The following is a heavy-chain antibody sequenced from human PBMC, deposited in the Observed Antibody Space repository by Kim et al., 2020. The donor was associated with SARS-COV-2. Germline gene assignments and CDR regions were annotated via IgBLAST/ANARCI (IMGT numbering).Heavy chain of an antibody. V-gene: IGHV4-59*01. J-gene: IGHJ3*02. Sequence: PSRKSRGTISVDTAKNQFSLKLSSVTAADTAVYYCARAPIAAAGMSAFDIWGQGTMVTVSS. D-gene: IGHD6-13*01. CDR3: ARAPIAAAGMSAFDI.